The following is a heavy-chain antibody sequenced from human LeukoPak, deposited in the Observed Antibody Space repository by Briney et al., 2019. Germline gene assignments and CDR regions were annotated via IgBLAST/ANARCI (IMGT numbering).Heavy chain of an antibody. Sequence: GESLKISCKGSGYRFSSYWIAWVRQMPGKGLEWMGIIYPDDSDTRYSPSFQGQVTISVDKSISTAYLQWSSLKASDTAMYYCARRGKVRDYYDSESSYYFDYWGQGSLVTVSS. CDR2: IYPDDSDT. CDR3: ARRGKVRDYYDSESSYYFDY. CDR1: GYRFSSYW. D-gene: IGHD3-10*01. V-gene: IGHV5-51*01. J-gene: IGHJ4*02.